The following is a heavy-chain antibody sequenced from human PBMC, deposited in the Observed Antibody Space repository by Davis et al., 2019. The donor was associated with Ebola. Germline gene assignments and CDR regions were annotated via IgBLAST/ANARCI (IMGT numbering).Heavy chain of an antibody. CDR1: GFTFSSYA. CDR3: ARSVVGVHVGYFDF. J-gene: IGHJ4*02. CDR2: ISGSGGST. V-gene: IGHV3-23*01. Sequence: PGGSLRLSCAASGFTFSSYAMSWVRQAPGKGLEWVSAISGSGGSTYYADSVKGRFTISRDNSKNTLYLQMNSLRAEDTAVYYCARSVVGVHVGYFDFWGQGTLVTVSS. D-gene: IGHD2-15*01.